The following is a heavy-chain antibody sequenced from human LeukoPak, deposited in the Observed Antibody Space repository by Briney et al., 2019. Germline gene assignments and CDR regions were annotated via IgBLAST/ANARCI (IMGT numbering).Heavy chain of an antibody. J-gene: IGHJ4*02. CDR3: ARDHNYAFDN. CDR2: IGIDSGNT. Sequence: PGGSLRLSCTASGFPFSDYSMDWVRQAPGKWLEWISYIGIDSGNTKYADSVRGRFTVSADNAKNSLFLQMNSLRVEDTAVYYCARDHNYAFDNWGQGTLVSVSS. D-gene: IGHD1-1*01. CDR1: GFPFSDYS. V-gene: IGHV3-48*04.